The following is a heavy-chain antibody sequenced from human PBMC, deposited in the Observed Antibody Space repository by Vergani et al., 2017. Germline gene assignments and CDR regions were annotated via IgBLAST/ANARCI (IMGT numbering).Heavy chain of an antibody. V-gene: IGHV3-23*04. CDR1: GFTFSDYY. D-gene: IGHD3-22*01. Sequence: VQLVESGGGLVKPGGSLRLSCAASGFTFSDYYMSWIRQAPGKGLEWVSAISGSGGSTYYADSVKGRFTISRDNSKNTLYLQMNSLGAEDTAVYYCAKLGGVVVTPIDYWGQGTLVTVSS. J-gene: IGHJ4*02. CDR3: AKLGGVVVTPIDY. CDR2: ISGSGGST.